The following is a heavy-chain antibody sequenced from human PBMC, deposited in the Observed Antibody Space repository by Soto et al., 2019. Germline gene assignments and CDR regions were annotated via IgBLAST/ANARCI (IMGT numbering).Heavy chain of an antibody. CDR3: ARLKTRVATSYYYYYYMDV. J-gene: IGHJ6*03. CDR2: MYYSGST. D-gene: IGHD5-12*01. Sequence: QLQLQESGPGLVKPSETLSLTCTVSGGSISSSSYYWGWIRQPPGKGLEWIGSMYYSGSTYYNPSLKSRVTISVDTSKNQFSLKLSSVTAADTAVYYCARLKTRVATSYYYYYYMDVCGNGTTVTVSS. CDR1: GGSISSSSYY. V-gene: IGHV4-39*01.